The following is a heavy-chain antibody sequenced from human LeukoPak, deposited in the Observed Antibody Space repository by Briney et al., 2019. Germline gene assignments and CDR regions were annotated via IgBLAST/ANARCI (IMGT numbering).Heavy chain of an antibody. CDR2: ISSSSSYI. CDR3: ARVGSYPGSPLEAFDI. CDR1: GFTFSSYS. Sequence: PGGSLRLSCAASGFTFSSYSMNWVRQAPGKGLEWVSSISSSSSYIYYADSVKGRFTISRDNAKNSLYLQMNSLRAEDTAVYYCARVGSYPGSPLEAFDIWGQGTMVTVSS. J-gene: IGHJ3*02. V-gene: IGHV3-21*01. D-gene: IGHD1-26*01.